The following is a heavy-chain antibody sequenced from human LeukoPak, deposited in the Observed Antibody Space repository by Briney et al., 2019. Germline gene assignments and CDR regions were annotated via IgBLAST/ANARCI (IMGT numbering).Heavy chain of an antibody. J-gene: IGHJ4*02. CDR1: GFTFSSYG. Sequence: PGGSLRLSCAASGFTFSSYGMHWVRQAPGKGLEWVAFIRYDGSNKYYADSVKGRFTISRDNSKNTLYLQMNSLRAEDMAVYYCAKDGSPLTDIVVVPAASIGYYFDYWGQGTLVTVSS. V-gene: IGHV3-30*02. CDR2: IRYDGSNK. CDR3: AKDGSPLTDIVVVPAASIGYYFDY. D-gene: IGHD2-2*01.